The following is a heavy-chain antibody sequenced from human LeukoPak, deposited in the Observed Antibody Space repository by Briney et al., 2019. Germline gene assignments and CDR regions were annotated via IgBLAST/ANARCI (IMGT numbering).Heavy chain of an antibody. CDR2: VSGSGSPI. V-gene: IGHV3-11*04. D-gene: IGHD2-15*01. CDR3: ARIRDSRVPFDY. CDR1: GFTFSDYY. J-gene: IGHJ4*02. Sequence: GGSLRLSCAASGFTFSDYYMSWIRQAPGKGLEWVSYVSGSGSPIYYADSVRGRFTISRDNAENSMTLRMRSLRAEDTAVYYCARIRDSRVPFDYWGQGTHVTVSS.